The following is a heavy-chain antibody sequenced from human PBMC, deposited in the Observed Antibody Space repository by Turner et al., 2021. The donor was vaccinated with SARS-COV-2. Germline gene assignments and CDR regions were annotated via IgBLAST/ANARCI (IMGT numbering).Heavy chain of an antibody. CDR1: GGPLRGANW. D-gene: IGHD2-21*01. CDR2: IHHYGST. V-gene: IGHV4-4*02. J-gene: IGHJ4*02. CDR3: ARGGGYCLDY. Sequence: QVHLQEWGPGLVRPSGALSLMCSVSGGPLRGANWWNWVRQAPGKGLEWIGEIHHYGSTNYNPSPKSRGFISLDDSKRQFSLILNSATTADTAVYYCARGGGYCLDYWGQGMLVTVSS.